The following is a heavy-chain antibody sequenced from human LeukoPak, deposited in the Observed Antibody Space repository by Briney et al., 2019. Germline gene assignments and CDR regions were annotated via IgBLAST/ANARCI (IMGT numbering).Heavy chain of an antibody. CDR3: TRLGTVIVALDY. CDR1: GFTFGGSD. CDR2: IRSKADSYAT. D-gene: IGHD3-22*01. Sequence: GGSLRLSCAASGFTFGGSDMHWVRQASGKGLEWVGRIRSKADSYATAYAASVKGRFTISRDDSKNTAYLQMNSLKTEDTAVYYCTRLGTVIVALDYWGQGTLVTVSS. J-gene: IGHJ4*02. V-gene: IGHV3-73*01.